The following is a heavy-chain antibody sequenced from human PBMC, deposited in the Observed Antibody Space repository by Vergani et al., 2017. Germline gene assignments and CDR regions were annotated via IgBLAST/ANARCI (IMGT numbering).Heavy chain of an antibody. CDR2: ISSSGSTI. V-gene: IGHV3-48*03. J-gene: IGHJ6*02. CDR1: GFTFSSYE. Sequence: EVQLVESGGGLVQPGGSLRLSCAASGFTFSSYEMNWVRQAPGKGLEWGSYISSSGSTIYYADSWKGRVTISRENAKNSLYLQMNSRRAEDTAVYYCSGDGGMDVWGQGTTVTVSS. CDR3: SGDGGMDV.